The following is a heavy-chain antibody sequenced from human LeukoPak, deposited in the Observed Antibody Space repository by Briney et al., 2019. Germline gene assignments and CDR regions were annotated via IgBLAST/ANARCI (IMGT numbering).Heavy chain of an antibody. CDR3: ARDEQQLPLGY. Sequence: SVKVSCKASGGTFSSYAISWVRQAPGQGLEWMGRIIPILGIANYAQKSQGRVTITADKSTSTAYMELRSLRSEDTAVYYCARDEQQLPLGYWGQGTLVTVSS. D-gene: IGHD6-13*01. CDR2: IIPILGIA. V-gene: IGHV1-69*04. J-gene: IGHJ4*02. CDR1: GGTFSSYA.